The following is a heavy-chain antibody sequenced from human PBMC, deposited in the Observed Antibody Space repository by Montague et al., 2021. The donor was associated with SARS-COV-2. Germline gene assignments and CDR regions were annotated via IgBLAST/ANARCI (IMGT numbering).Heavy chain of an antibody. V-gene: IGHV4-39*01. CDR3: ARGSYGSGSYHAFDI. CDR1: GDSFNSPKYY. CDR2: SYYSGTT. J-gene: IGHJ3*02. Sequence: SETLSLTCTVSGDSFNSPKYYCAWIRQPPGKGLEWIGSSYYSGTTYDTPSLRSRVTISVDTSKTQFSLKMNSVTAADTAVYYCARGSYGSGSYHAFDIWGQGTVVAVSS. D-gene: IGHD3-10*01.